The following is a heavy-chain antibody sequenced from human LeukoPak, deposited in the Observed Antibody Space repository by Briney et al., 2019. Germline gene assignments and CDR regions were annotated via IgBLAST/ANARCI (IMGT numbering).Heavy chain of an antibody. CDR3: ARTIVVVPAAIPPDLYFDY. Sequence: EASVKVSCKASGGTFSSYAISWVRQAPGQGLEWMGGIIPIFGTANYAQKFQGRVTITTDESTSTAYMELSSLRSEDTAVYYCARTIVVVPAAIPPDLYFDYWGQGTLVTVSS. D-gene: IGHD2-2*02. CDR2: IIPIFGTA. V-gene: IGHV1-69*05. CDR1: GGTFSSYA. J-gene: IGHJ4*02.